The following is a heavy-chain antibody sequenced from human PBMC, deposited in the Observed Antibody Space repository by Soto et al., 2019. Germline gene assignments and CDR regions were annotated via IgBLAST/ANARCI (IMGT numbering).Heavy chain of an antibody. CDR2: IKQDGSEK. D-gene: IGHD5-12*01. V-gene: IGHV3-7*04. CDR1: GFTFSSYW. J-gene: IGHJ4*02. Sequence: EVQLVESGGGLVQPGGSLRLSCAASGFTFSSYWMSWVRQAPGKGLEWVANIKQDGSEKYYVDSVKGRFTISRDNAKNSLYLQMNSLRAEDTAVYYCARAKRGYSGYDYYFDYWGQGTLVTVSS. CDR3: ARAKRGYSGYDYYFDY.